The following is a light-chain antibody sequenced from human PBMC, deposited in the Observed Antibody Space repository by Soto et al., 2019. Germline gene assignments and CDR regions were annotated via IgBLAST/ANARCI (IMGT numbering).Light chain of an antibody. CDR1: RSFASSY. J-gene: IGKJ2*01. CDR2: AAS. Sequence: EIVLTQSPATLSLSPGERATLSCRASRSFASSYLAWYQHKPGQAPRLLIYAASSRATGIPDRFIGSGSGTDFTLTISRLEPDDSAVYYCHHYDSSPPYTIGQWTKLEIK. CDR3: HHYDSSPPYT. V-gene: IGKV3-20*01.